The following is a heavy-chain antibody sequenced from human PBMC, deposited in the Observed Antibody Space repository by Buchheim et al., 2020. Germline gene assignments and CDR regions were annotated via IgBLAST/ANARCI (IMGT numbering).Heavy chain of an antibody. CDR1: GFTFSSYG. J-gene: IGHJ4*02. D-gene: IGHD3-16*01. CDR2: ISYDGSNK. CDR3: AKQRLRLTLDY. V-gene: IGHV3-30*18. Sequence: QVQLVESGGGVVQPGRSLRLSCAASGFTFSSYGMHWVRQAPGKGLEWVAVISYDGSNKYYADSVKGRFTISRDNSKNTLYTQMNSLRAEDTAVYYCAKQRLRLTLDYWGQGTL.